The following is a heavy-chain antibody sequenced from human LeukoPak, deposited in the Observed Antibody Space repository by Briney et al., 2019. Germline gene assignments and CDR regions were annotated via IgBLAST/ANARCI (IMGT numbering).Heavy chain of an antibody. CDR3: ARRRYYYDSSGYRKRYYYFDY. V-gene: IGHV5-51*01. D-gene: IGHD3-22*01. Sequence: EESLKISCKGSGYSFTSYWIGWVRQMPGKGLEWMGIIYPGDSDTRYSPSFQGQVTISADKSISTAYLQWSSLKASDTAMYYCARRRYYYDSSGYRKRYYYFDYWGQGTLVTVSS. J-gene: IGHJ4*02. CDR1: GYSFTSYW. CDR2: IYPGDSDT.